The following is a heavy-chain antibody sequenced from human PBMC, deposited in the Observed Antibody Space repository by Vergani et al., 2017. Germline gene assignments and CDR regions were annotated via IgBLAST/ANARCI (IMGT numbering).Heavy chain of an antibody. CDR3: ARDRYYLGSRSYPYFYYYGLDV. D-gene: IGHD3-10*01. V-gene: IGHV3-30*03. CDR2: ISNDGGNK. CDR1: GISFGSYG. J-gene: IGHJ6*02. Sequence: QVQLVESGGNVVQSGTSLRLSCAASGISFGSYGMHWVRQSPGKGLEWVAVISNDGGNKYYADSVKGRFTIYKDNAKSSLYLQMNSLRAEDTGVYYCARDRYYLGSRSYPYFYYYGLDVWGQGTAVTVSS.